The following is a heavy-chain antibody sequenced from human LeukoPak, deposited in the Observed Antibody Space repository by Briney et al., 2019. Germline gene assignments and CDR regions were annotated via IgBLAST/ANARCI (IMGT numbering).Heavy chain of an antibody. Sequence: PSQTLSLTCTVSGGSISSGSYYWSWIRQPAGKGLEWIGRIYTSGSTNYNPSLKSRVTISVDTSKNQFSLKLSSVTAADTAVYYCARGTKTRLRPDAFDIWGQGTMVTVS. CDR1: GGSISSGSYY. D-gene: IGHD1-1*01. V-gene: IGHV4-61*02. J-gene: IGHJ3*02. CDR3: ARGTKTRLRPDAFDI. CDR2: IYTSGST.